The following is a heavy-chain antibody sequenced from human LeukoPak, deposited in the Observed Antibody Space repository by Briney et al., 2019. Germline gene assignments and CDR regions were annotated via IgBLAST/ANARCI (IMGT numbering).Heavy chain of an antibody. CDR1: GFTFSSYA. Sequence: PGGSLRLSCAASGFTFSSYAMSWVRQAPGKGLEWVSAISGSGGSTYYADSVKGRFTISRDNSKNTLYLQMNSLRAEDTAVYYCAKVGVEMATITGFVGAFDIWGQGTMVTVSS. CDR3: AKVGVEMATITGFVGAFDI. V-gene: IGHV3-23*01. CDR2: ISGSGGST. J-gene: IGHJ3*02. D-gene: IGHD5-24*01.